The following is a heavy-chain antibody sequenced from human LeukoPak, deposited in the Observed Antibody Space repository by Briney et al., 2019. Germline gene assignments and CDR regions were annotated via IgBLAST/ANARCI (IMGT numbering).Heavy chain of an antibody. J-gene: IGHJ6*03. CDR2: IYPGDSDT. D-gene: IGHD5-18*01. V-gene: IGHV5-51*01. CDR3: ARHEALKAGYSYGENRFHYYYYMDV. Sequence: GESLKISCKGSGYSFTSYWIGWVRQMPGKGLEWMGIIYPGDSDTRYSPSFQGQVTMSADKSISTAYLHGSSLKASDTPMYYCARHEALKAGYSYGENRFHYYYYMDVWGKGTTVTVSS. CDR1: GYSFTSYW.